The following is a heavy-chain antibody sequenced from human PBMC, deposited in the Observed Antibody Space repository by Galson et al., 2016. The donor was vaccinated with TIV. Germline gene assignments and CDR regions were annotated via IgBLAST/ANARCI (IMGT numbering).Heavy chain of an antibody. CDR1: GYSISSGYY. J-gene: IGHJ6*02. D-gene: IGHD2-2*02. CDR3: ARDCTSSTCHIYYYGMDV. Sequence: SETLSLTCTVSGYSISSGYYWGWIRQPPGKGLEWIGNIYHTGSTYSNPSLRSRLTMSVDTSKHQFSLLLNSVTAADTAVYYCARDCTSSTCHIYYYGMDVWGQGTTVTVSS. V-gene: IGHV4-38-2*02. CDR2: IYHTGST.